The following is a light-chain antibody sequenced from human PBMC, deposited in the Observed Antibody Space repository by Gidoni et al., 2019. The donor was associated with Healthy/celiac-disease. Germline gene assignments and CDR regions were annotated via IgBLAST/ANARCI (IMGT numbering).Light chain of an antibody. Sequence: DIQMTQSPSTLSASVGDRVTITCRASQSISSWLAWYQQKPGKAPKLLIYDASSLESGVPSRFSGSGSGTEVTLTISSLQPDNFATYYCQQYKSYPFTFXPXTKVDIK. CDR1: QSISSW. J-gene: IGKJ3*01. CDR3: QQYKSYPFT. CDR2: DAS. V-gene: IGKV1-5*01.